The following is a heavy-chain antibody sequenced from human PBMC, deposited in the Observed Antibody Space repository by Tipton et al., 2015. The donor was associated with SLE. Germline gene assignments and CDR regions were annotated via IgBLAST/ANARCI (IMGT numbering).Heavy chain of an antibody. CDR2: IYYSGST. Sequence: LRLSCTVSGGSISSHYWSWIRQPPGKGLEWIGYIYYSGSTYYNPSLKSRVTISVDTSKNQFSLKLSSVTAADTAVYYCARGAETFYYFDYWGQGTLVTVSS. CDR1: GGSISSHY. J-gene: IGHJ4*02. V-gene: IGHV4-59*11. CDR3: ARGAETFYYFDY.